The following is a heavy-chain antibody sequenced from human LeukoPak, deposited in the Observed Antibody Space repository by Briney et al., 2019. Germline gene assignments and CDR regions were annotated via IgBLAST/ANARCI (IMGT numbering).Heavy chain of an antibody. V-gene: IGHV4-34*01. CDR2: INHSGST. Sequence: PSETLSLTCAVYGGSFSGYYWSWVRQPPGKGLEWIGEINHSGSTNYNPSLKSRVTISVDTSKNQFSLKVRSVTAADTAVYYCARDETYSSDWQSNHYYYYMDVWGKGTTVTVS. CDR1: GGSFSGYY. D-gene: IGHD6-19*01. CDR3: ARDETYSSDWQSNHYYYYMDV. J-gene: IGHJ6*03.